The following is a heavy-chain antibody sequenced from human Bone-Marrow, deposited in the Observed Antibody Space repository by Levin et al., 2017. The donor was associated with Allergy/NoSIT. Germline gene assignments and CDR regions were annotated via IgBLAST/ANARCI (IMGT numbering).Heavy chain of an antibody. V-gene: IGHV3-33*01. CDR1: GFTFSSYG. CDR2: IWYDGSNK. Sequence: PGGSLRLSCAASGFTFSSYGMHWVRQAPGKGLEWVAVIWYDGSNKEYADSVKGRFTISRDNSKNTLFLQMNSLRAEDTAVYYCARDRLENVGGVMVEHTNWFDPWGLGTLVTVSS. J-gene: IGHJ5*02. CDR3: ARDRLENVGGVMVEHTNWFDP. D-gene: IGHD3-16*01.